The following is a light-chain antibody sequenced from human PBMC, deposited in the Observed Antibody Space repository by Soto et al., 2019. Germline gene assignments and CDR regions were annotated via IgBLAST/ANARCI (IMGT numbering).Light chain of an antibody. V-gene: IGKV1-33*01. Sequence: DIKMTQSPSSLSASVGDRVTITCQASQDISNYLNWYQQKPGKAPKLLIYDASNLETGVPSRFSGSGSGTDFTFTISRLQPEDIATYYCQQYDNLWTFGQGTKVEIK. CDR2: DAS. J-gene: IGKJ1*01. CDR3: QQYDNLWT. CDR1: QDISNY.